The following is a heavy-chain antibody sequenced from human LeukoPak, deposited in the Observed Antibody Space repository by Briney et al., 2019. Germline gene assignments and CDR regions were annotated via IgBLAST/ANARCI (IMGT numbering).Heavy chain of an antibody. J-gene: IGHJ6*03. D-gene: IGHD2-15*01. CDR1: GFSFNDYG. V-gene: IGHV3-20*04. CDR3: ARGGGSIRHSYYYYVDV. CDR2: ITWNGGST. Sequence: LGGSLRLSCAASGFSFNDYGMSWVRQAPGHGPEWVSGITWNGGSTDYAASVKGRFTISRDNAKNSLYLRMNSLRDEDTALYYCARGGGSIRHSYYYYVDVWGKGTSVTVSS.